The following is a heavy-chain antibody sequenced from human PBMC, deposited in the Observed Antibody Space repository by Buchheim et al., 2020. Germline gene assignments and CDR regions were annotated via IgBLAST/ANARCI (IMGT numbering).Heavy chain of an antibody. CDR3: ARDLVRGSGGY. CDR2: ISYDGSNK. V-gene: IGHV3-30-3*01. CDR1: GFTFSSYA. J-gene: IGHJ4*02. D-gene: IGHD3-10*01. Sequence: QVQLVESGGGVVQPGRSLRLSCAASGFTFSSYAMHWVRQAPGKGLEWVAVISYDGSNKYNADSVKGRFTISRDNSKNTLYLQMNSLRAEDTAVYYCARDLVRGSGGYWGQGTL.